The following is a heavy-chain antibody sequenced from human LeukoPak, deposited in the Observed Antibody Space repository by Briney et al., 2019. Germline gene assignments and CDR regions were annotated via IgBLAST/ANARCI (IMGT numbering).Heavy chain of an antibody. D-gene: IGHD2-8*01. CDR3: ARLMFLWPPIYFDY. J-gene: IGHJ4*02. CDR2: INQDGSQT. V-gene: IGHV3-7*01. Sequence: GGSLRLSCAASGSTFSTYWMSWVRRAPGKGLEWVANINQDGSQTFYVDSVKGRFTISRDNPGNSVYLQMNSLRAEDTAVYYCARLMFLWPPIYFDYWGQGTLVTVSS. CDR1: GSTFSTYW.